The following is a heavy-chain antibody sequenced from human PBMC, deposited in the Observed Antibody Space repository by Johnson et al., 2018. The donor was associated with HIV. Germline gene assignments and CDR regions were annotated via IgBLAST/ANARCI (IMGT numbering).Heavy chain of an antibody. D-gene: IGHD6-6*01. CDR1: GFTFSSYA. CDR2: ISYDGSNK. Sequence: QVQLVESGGGVVQPGRSLRLSCAASGFTFSSYAMHWVRQAPGKGLEWVAVISYDGSNKYYADSVKGRFTISRDNSKNTVYLQMNSLRPEDTAVYYCARDSSNSFRFEMYAFDIWGQGTMVTVSS. CDR3: ARDSSNSFRFEMYAFDI. J-gene: IGHJ3*02. V-gene: IGHV3-30*04.